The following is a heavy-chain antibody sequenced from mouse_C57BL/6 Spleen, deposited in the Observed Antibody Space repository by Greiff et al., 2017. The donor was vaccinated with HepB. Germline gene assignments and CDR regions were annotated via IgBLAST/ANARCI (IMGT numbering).Heavy chain of an antibody. CDR1: GYTFTSYW. D-gene: IGHD2-10*02. Sequence: VQLQQPGAELVKPGASVKLSCKASGYTFTSYWMQWVKQRPGQGLEWIGEIDPSDSYTNYNQKFKGKATLTVDTSSSTAYMQLSSLTSEDSAVYYCARGGYGTSDYYAMDYWGQGTSVTVSS. CDR3: ARGGYGTSDYYAMDY. CDR2: IDPSDSYT. V-gene: IGHV1-50*01. J-gene: IGHJ4*01.